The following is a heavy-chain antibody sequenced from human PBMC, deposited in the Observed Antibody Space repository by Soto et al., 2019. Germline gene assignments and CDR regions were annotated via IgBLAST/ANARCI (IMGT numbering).Heavy chain of an antibody. CDR2: MNPNSGNT. D-gene: IGHD5-18*01. J-gene: IGHJ4*02. Sequence: QVQLVQSGAEVKKPGASVKVSCKASGYTFTRYDINWVRQATGQGLEWMAWMNPNSGNTGYAEKFQGRVTMTRTTSRRTAYMQLRGLRSDDTAVYYCAREGLGSGYNYGSGYWGPGTLVTVSS. CDR3: AREGLGSGYNYGSGY. CDR1: GYTFTRYD. V-gene: IGHV1-8*01.